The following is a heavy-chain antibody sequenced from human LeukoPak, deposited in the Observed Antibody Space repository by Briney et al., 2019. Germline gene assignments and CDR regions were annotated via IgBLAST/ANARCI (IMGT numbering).Heavy chain of an antibody. D-gene: IGHD3-22*01. CDR2: ISAYNGNT. Sequence: GASVKVSCKASGYTFTSYGISWVRQAPGQGLEWMGWISAYNGNTNYAQKLQGRVTMTTDTSTSTAYMELRSLRSDDTAVYYCARGNPKRSTYYYDSSGYYYFDYWGQGTLVTVSS. CDR1: GYTFTSYG. CDR3: ARGNPKRSTYYYDSSGYYYFDY. J-gene: IGHJ4*02. V-gene: IGHV1-18*01.